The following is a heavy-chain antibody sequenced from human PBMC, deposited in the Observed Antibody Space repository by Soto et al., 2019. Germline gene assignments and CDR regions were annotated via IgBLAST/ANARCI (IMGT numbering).Heavy chain of an antibody. CDR2: ISWNRGSI. J-gene: IGHJ4*02. CDR1: GFTFDDYA. CDR3: ARQVYSSGWYPGYFDY. Sequence: GGSLRLSCAASGFTFDDYAMHWVRQAPAKGLEWVSGISWNRGSIGYADSVKGRFTISRDNAKNSRYLQMNSLRAEDTALYYCARQVYSSGWYPGYFDYWGQGTLVTVSS. V-gene: IGHV3-9*01. D-gene: IGHD6-19*01.